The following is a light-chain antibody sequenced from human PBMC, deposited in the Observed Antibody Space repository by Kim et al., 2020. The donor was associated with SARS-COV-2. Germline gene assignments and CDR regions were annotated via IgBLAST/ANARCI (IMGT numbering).Light chain of an antibody. V-gene: IGKV3-15*01. CDR3: QQYNNSPQT. Sequence: SPGERATLSCRASQSVISNLAWYQQKPGQAPRLLIYGASTRATGIPAGFSGSGSETAFSLPINNQQSEDFAVYYCQQYNNSPQTFGQVTKVEIK. J-gene: IGKJ1*01. CDR1: QSVISN. CDR2: GAS.